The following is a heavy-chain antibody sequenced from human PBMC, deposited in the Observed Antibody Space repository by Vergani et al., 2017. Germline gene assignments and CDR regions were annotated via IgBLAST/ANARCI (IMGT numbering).Heavy chain of an antibody. CDR1: GGSINPSSSF. Sequence: QVLLQESGPGLVRPSETLSLICTVSGGSINPSSSFWGWIRQPAGKGPEWIGHIHTGGSTDLNPSFKSRVSISVDTSKSQFSLKLNSVTVADTAVYYCARSRPYCTSGSCPAIWGQGTLVTVSS. V-gene: IGHV4-61*02. D-gene: IGHD2-15*01. J-gene: IGHJ4*02. CDR2: IHTGGST. CDR3: ARSRPYCTSGSCPAI.